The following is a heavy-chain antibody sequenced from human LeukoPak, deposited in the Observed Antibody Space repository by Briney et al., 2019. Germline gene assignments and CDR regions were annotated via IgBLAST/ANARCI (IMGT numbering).Heavy chain of an antibody. D-gene: IGHD4-17*01. Sequence: GGSLRLSCAASGFTFNNYAMNWVRQAPGKGREWVSSISGGGETTYYADSAKGRFTISRDNSQNTLYLQMNSLRAEDTAVYYCARDYADYVGYFFFDYWGQGTLVTVSS. CDR3: ARDYADYVGYFFFDY. CDR1: GFTFNNYA. CDR2: ISGGGETT. J-gene: IGHJ4*02. V-gene: IGHV3-23*01.